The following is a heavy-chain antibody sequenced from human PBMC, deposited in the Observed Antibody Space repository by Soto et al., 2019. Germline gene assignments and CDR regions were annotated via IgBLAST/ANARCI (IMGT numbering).Heavy chain of an antibody. CDR2: ISYDGSKK. Sequence: VQLVASGGGVVQPGRSLRLSCAASGFTFSSYGMHWVRQAPGKGLEWVAVISYDGSKKYYADSGKVRFTISRDNSKKTLYLPMKSLRADDTAVYYCAPWFGAFDYWGQGTLVTVSS. V-gene: IGHV3-30*03. J-gene: IGHJ4*02. CDR3: APWFGAFDY. D-gene: IGHD3-10*01. CDR1: GFTFSSYG.